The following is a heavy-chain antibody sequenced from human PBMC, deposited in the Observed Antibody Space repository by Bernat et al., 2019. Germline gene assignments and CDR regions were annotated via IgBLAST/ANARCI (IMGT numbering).Heavy chain of an antibody. J-gene: IGHJ3*02. V-gene: IGHV3-49*04. CDR1: GFTFGDYA. D-gene: IGHD4-17*01. CDR3: TRAPEMTTDAFDI. Sequence: EVQLVESGGGLVQPGRSLRLSCTASGFTFGDYAMSWVRQAPGKGLVWVGFIRSKAYGGTTEYAASVKGRFTISRDDSKSIAYLQMNSLKTEDTAVYYCTRAPEMTTDAFDIWGQGTMVTVSS. CDR2: IRSKAYGGTT.